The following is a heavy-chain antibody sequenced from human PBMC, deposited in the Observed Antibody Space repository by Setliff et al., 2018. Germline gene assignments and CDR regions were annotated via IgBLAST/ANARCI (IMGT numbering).Heavy chain of an antibody. CDR2: IIPVFGTA. CDR3: ARGYQVTPPRADAFDI. Sequence: SVKVSCKASGGTFRSDGFNWVRQAPGQGLEWMGRIIPVFGTAKYAPNFQGRVTITADESTSTAYMELNSLRSEDTAVYYCARGYQVTPPRADAFDIWGQGTLVTVSS. CDR1: GGTFRSDG. V-gene: IGHV1-69*13. D-gene: IGHD2-2*01. J-gene: IGHJ3*02.